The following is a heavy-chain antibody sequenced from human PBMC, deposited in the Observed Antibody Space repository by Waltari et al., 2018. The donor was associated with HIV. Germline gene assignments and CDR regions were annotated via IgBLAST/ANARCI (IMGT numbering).Heavy chain of an antibody. Sequence: QVQLVQSGAEVKKPGASVKVSCKASGYTFPGYYMHWVRQAPGQGREWMGWNNPNSGGTNYAQKFQGRVTMTRDTSISTAYMELSRLRSDDTAVYYCARAAAGGNWFDPWGQGTLVTVSS. CDR1: GYTFPGYY. CDR3: ARAAAGGNWFDP. V-gene: IGHV1-2*02. CDR2: NNPNSGGT. J-gene: IGHJ5*02. D-gene: IGHD1-26*01.